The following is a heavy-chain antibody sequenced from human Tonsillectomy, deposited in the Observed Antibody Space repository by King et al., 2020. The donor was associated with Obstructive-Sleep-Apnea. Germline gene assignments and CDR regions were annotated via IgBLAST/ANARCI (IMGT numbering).Heavy chain of an antibody. CDR1: GYTFGTHW. CDR2: IYPSDSDT. D-gene: IGHD6-6*01. J-gene: IGHJ4*02. V-gene: IGHV5-51*01. CDR3: ARGKDSTSSFDF. Sequence: QLVQSGTEVKKPGESLKISCKGSGYTFGTHWIAWVRQLPGKGLECMGIIYPSDSDTRYSPSFQGQVTISADKSIRTPYLQWRSLKASDTAMYYCARGKDSTSSFDFWGQGTLVTVSS.